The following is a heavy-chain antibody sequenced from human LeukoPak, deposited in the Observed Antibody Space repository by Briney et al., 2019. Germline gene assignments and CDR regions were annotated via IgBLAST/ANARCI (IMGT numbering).Heavy chain of an antibody. CDR3: ATTGLYY. D-gene: IGHD3-16*01. J-gene: IGHJ4*02. CDR1: GFTFSTYD. CDR2: IGTAGDT. V-gene: IGHV3-13*01. Sequence: GGSLRLSCAASGFTFSTYDMHWVRQVTGKGLEWVSGIGTAGDTYYPGSVKGRFTISRDDAKNSLYLQMNSLRAGDTAIYYCATTGLYYWGQGTLVTVSS.